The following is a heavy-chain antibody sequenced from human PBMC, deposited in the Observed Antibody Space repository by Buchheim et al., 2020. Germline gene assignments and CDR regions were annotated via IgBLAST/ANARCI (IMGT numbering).Heavy chain of an antibody. V-gene: IGHV3-30-3*01. CDR2: ISYDGSNK. Sequence: QVQLVESGGGVVQPGRSLRLSCAASGFTFSSYAMHWVRQAPGKGLEWVAVISYDGSNKYYADSVKGRFTISRDNSKNTLYLQMNSLRAEDTAVYYCARVKWLRGIYRGMDVWGQGTT. CDR1: GFTFSSYA. CDR3: ARVKWLRGIYRGMDV. J-gene: IGHJ6*02. D-gene: IGHD5-12*01.